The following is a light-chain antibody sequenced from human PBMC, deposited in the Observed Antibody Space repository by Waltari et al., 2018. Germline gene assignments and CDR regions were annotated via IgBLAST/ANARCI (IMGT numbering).Light chain of an antibody. Sequence: SYVLTQPPSGSVAPGTTASITCGGSYIGSKSVHCYQQKPGQAPVLVIYYDSDRPSGMPERFSGSNSGNTATLTISRVEAGDEADYYCQVWDSSTDHPVFGGGTKLTVL. CDR1: YIGSKS. V-gene: IGLV3-21*04. CDR2: YDS. CDR3: QVWDSSTDHPV. J-gene: IGLJ2*01.